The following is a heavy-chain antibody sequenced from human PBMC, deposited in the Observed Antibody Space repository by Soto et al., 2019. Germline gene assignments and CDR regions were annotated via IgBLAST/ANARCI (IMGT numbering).Heavy chain of an antibody. V-gene: IGHV4-30-4*01. J-gene: IGHJ3*02. CDR2: LHYNGST. Sequence: QVQLQESGPGRVKPSQTLSLTCTVSSASISSGDSFWSWVRQPPGKGMEWIGYLHYNGSTYYMPSIKSRATLSLNTTQNQFTLRLKSVTDADSAVYYCTSALGSLHRGDYWLKDVFDMWGQGTLVTVS. CDR1: SASISSGDSF. CDR3: TSALGSLHRGDYWLKDVFDM. D-gene: IGHD3-22*01.